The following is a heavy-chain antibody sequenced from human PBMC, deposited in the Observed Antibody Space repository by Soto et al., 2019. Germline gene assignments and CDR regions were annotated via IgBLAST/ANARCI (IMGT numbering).Heavy chain of an antibody. Sequence: EVQVLESGGGLVQPGGSLRLSCAATGFTFSDFAMSWVRQAPGKGLEWVSRIYGGGNGPHYADSVKGRVTISRDNFKNTLYLQMNSLRAEDTAVYYCAKMEGMDPWAYSFDYWGQGTLVTVSS. CDR2: IYGGGNGP. CDR1: GFTFSDFA. CDR3: AKMEGMDPWAYSFDY. J-gene: IGHJ4*02. D-gene: IGHD2-2*03. V-gene: IGHV3-23*01.